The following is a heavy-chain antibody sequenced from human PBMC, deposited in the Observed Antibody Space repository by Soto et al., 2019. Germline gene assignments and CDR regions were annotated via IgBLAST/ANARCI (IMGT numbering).Heavy chain of an antibody. Sequence: QMHLVQSGVEVKKPGSSVKVSCKASGGSFTYTLSWVRQAPGQGLEWMGGIIPIFGTTKYAQKFQDRVTITADESTKTAYMELNTLRSEDTAVYYCARLHSHGTYGMDVWGQGTTVTVSS. CDR2: IIPIFGTT. J-gene: IGHJ6*02. CDR1: GGSFTYT. CDR3: ARLHSHGTYGMDV. D-gene: IGHD5-18*01. V-gene: IGHV1-69*01.